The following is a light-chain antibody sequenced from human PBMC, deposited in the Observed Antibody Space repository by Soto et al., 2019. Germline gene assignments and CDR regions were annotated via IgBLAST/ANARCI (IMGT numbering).Light chain of an antibody. CDR3: GAWDGSVSVVL. CDR1: SANIGSNY. Sequence: QSVLTQPPSVSAAPGQKVTISCSGSSANIGSNYVSWYQHIPGTAPKLVIYDSDKRPSEIPDQFSGSKSGTSDTLDITGLQTGHEADYYCGAWDGSVSVVLFGEGTKLTVL. CDR2: DSD. J-gene: IGLJ2*01. V-gene: IGLV1-51*01.